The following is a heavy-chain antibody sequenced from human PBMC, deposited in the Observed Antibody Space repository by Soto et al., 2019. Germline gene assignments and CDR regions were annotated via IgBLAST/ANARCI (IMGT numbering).Heavy chain of an antibody. CDR2: IYYSGST. CDR1: GGSISSGDYY. D-gene: IGHD4-17*01. Sequence: QGQLQESGPGLVKPSQTLSLTCTVSGGSISSGDYYWSWIRQPPGKGLEWIGYIYYSGSTYYNPSLKSRVTISVDTSRNQFSLKLSSVTASDTAVYYCARACTVSHGFDYWGQGTLVTVSS. V-gene: IGHV4-30-4*01. CDR3: ARACTVSHGFDY. J-gene: IGHJ4*02.